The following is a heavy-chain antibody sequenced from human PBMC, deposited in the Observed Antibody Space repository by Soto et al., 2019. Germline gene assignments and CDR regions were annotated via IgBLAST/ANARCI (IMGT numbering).Heavy chain of an antibody. Sequence: EVQLVESGGAVVRPGGSLRLSCAASGFTFDDYAMSWVRQAPGKGLEWVAAINRNGVSTTYANSLKGRFTISRDIAKNSLHLQISSLRAEDTALYYCARCSSTSCYIMASFDYWGQGTLVTVSS. CDR1: GFTFDDYA. J-gene: IGHJ4*02. CDR2: INRNGVST. V-gene: IGHV3-20*04. D-gene: IGHD2-2*02. CDR3: ARCSSTSCYIMASFDY.